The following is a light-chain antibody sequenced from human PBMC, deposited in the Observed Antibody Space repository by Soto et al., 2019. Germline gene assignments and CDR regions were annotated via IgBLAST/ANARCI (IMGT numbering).Light chain of an antibody. Sequence: EIVLTQSPAALSVSPGGRATLSCRASQDVMYDLAWYQQKPGQAPRLLVYGASTRATGIPERFSGSGSGTDFTLTISRLEPEDFAVYYCQQYGRSPFTFGPGTKVDIK. J-gene: IGKJ3*01. CDR3: QQYGRSPFT. CDR1: QDVMYD. CDR2: GAS. V-gene: IGKV3-20*01.